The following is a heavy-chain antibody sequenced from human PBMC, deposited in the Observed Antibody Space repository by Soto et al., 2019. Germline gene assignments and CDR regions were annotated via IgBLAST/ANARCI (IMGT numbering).Heavy chain of an antibody. CDR3: AGRDAVLRGTWFDP. CDR2: VHYKGIT. D-gene: IGHD2-15*01. J-gene: IGHJ5*02. CDR1: GGSISSFY. V-gene: IGHV4-59*01. Sequence: PSETLSLTCTVSGGSISSFYWSWLRQSPGKGLEWIGYVHYKGITNYNPSLESRVTISIDTSKKQFSLKMSSVTTADTAVYYCAGRDAVLRGTWFDPWGQGTTVTVSS.